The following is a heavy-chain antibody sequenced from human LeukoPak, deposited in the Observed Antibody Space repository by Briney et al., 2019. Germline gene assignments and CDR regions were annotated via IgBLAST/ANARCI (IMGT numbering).Heavy chain of an antibody. D-gene: IGHD6-19*01. CDR3: AKDFQWLVFNYGMDV. Sequence: GGSLRLSCAASGFTFSNYGMYWVRQAPGKGLEWVAIISYDGSNKYYADSVKGRFTISRDNSKNTLYLQTNSLRAEDTAVYYCAKDFQWLVFNYGMDVWGQGTTVTVSS. V-gene: IGHV3-30*18. CDR2: ISYDGSNK. CDR1: GFTFSNYG. J-gene: IGHJ6*02.